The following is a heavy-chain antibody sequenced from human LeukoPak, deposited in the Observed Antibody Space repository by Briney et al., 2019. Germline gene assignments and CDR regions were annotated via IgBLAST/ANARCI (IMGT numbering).Heavy chain of an antibody. CDR2: IYYSGST. J-gene: IGHJ6*03. CDR3: ARGGLNYYYYYMDV. CDR1: GCSISSYN. V-gene: IGHV4-59*01. Sequence: SETLCLTCTASGCSISSYNMSWIRQPPGKGLEWIGYIYYSGSTNYNPSLKSRVTISVDTSKNQFSLKLSSVTAADTAVYYCARGGLNYYYYYMDVWGKGTTVTISS.